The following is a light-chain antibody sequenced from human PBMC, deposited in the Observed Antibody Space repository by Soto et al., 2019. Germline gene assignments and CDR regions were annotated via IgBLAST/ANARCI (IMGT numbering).Light chain of an antibody. CDR3: SSNTSSSVV. CDR1: SSDVGGYNY. Sequence: QSVLTQPASVSGSPGQSITISCTGTSSDVGGYNYVSWYQQHPGKAPKLMIYEVSNRPSGVSNRFSGSKSGNTASLTISGLQAEDEADYYCSSNTSSSVVFGGGPQLTVL. CDR2: EVS. V-gene: IGLV2-14*01. J-gene: IGLJ2*01.